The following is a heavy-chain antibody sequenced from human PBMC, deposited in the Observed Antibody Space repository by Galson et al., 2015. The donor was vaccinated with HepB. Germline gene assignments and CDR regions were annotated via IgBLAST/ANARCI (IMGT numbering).Heavy chain of an antibody. CDR3: AREGLRFPTFDY. V-gene: IGHV1-3*01. Sequence: SCAASGYTFTSYAMHWVRQAPGQRLEWMGWINAGNGNTKYSQKFQGRVTITRDTSASTAYMEPSSLRSEDTAVYYCAREGLRFPTFDYWGQGTLVTVSS. CDR2: INAGNGNT. CDR1: GYTFTSYA. D-gene: IGHD5-12*01. J-gene: IGHJ4*02.